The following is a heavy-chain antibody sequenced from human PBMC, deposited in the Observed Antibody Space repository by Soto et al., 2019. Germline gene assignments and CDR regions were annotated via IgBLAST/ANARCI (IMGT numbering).Heavy chain of an antibody. CDR1: GGSFGGYY. CDR2: INHSGST. D-gene: IGHD3-22*01. Sequence: SETLCLTCAVYGGSFGGYYWSWIRQPPGKGLEWIGEINHSGSTNYNPSLKSRVTISVDTSKNQFSLKLSSVTAADTAVYYCARGASGYYDSSGYYSPYYFDYWGQGTLVTVSS. V-gene: IGHV4-34*01. CDR3: ARGASGYYDSSGYYSPYYFDY. J-gene: IGHJ4*02.